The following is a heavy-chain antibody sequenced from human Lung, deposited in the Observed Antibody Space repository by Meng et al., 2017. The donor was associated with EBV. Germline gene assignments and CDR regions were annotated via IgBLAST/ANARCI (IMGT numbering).Heavy chain of an antibody. Sequence: QGKLWQTGSELKKPGASWTVSCKASGYTFINYAMNWVRPAPGQGLEWMGWINTNTGNPTYAQGFTRRFVFSLDTSFRTAYLQISSLKAEDTAVYYCARVAPSGYRYFDYWGQGTLVTVSS. V-gene: IGHV7-4-1*02. D-gene: IGHD3-3*01. CDR2: INTNTGNP. CDR3: ARVAPSGYRYFDY. CDR1: GYTFINYA. J-gene: IGHJ4*02.